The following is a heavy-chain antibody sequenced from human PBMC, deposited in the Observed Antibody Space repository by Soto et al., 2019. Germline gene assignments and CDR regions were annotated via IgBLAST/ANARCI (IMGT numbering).Heavy chain of an antibody. CDR1: GYTLSKLS. D-gene: IGHD3-16*02. Sequence: ASVKVSCKVSGYTLSKLSMHWVRQAPGKGLECMGGFDREEGKAVYAQVFQGRLTMTEDTSTDTTYMELSSLRSEDTAVYYCAAVLLPPDEFAFAGLVAGSFDYWGQGTPVTVSS. V-gene: IGHV1-24*01. CDR3: AAVLLPPDEFAFAGLVAGSFDY. J-gene: IGHJ4*02. CDR2: FDREEGKA.